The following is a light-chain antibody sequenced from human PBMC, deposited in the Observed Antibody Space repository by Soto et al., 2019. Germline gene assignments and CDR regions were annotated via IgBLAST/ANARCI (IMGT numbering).Light chain of an antibody. J-gene: IGKJ1*01. CDR1: QSVNTY. CDR3: QQRSSWPLT. V-gene: IGKV3-11*01. CDR2: DAS. Sequence: EIVLTQSPATLSLSPGERDSLSCRASQSVNTYFAWYQQKPGQAPRLLIYDASSRATGIPARFSGSGSGTDFTLTISSLEPEDFAIYYCQQRSSWPLTFGHGTRVEI.